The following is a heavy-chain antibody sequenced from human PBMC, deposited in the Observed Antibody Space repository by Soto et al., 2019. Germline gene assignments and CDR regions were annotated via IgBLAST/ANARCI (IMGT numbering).Heavy chain of an antibody. J-gene: IGHJ4*02. CDR3: ASSQTTVTSYDY. CDR2: IYHSGST. D-gene: IGHD4-17*01. CDR1: GGSISSGGYS. Sequence: QLQLQESGSGLVKPSQTLSLTCAVSGGSISSGGYSWSWIRQPPGKGLEWIGYIYHSGSTYYNPSLKSRVTISVDRSKNQFSLKLSSVIAADTAVYYCASSQTTVTSYDYWGQGTLVTVSS. V-gene: IGHV4-30-2*01.